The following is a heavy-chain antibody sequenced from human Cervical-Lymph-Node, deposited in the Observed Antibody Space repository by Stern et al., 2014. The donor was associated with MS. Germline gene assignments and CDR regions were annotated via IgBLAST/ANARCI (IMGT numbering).Heavy chain of an antibody. CDR1: GFTFSSAW. CDR2: INSDGSST. V-gene: IGHV3-74*01. CDR3: TSGNYGMDV. D-gene: IGHD1-26*01. J-gene: IGHJ6*02. Sequence: EVQLVESGGGLVQPGGSLRLSCAASGFTFSSAWMYWVRQAPGKGLECVSRINSDGSSTYYADSVKGRFNTSRDNAKSTLYLQMNSLRAEDTAVYYCTSGNYGMDVWGQGTTVTVSS.